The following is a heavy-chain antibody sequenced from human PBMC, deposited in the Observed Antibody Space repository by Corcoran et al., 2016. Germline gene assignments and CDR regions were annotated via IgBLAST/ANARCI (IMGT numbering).Heavy chain of an antibody. Sequence: QVQLQESGPGLVKPSETLSLTCTVSGGSISSYDWSWIRQTAGKGLEWIGRIYTSGSTNYNPYLKIRVTMSVETSKNQFYLKLSSVTAADTAVYYCSRDWGYDGSGYYSQFFYYCGQGTLVTVSS. CDR1: GGSISSYD. D-gene: IGHD3-22*01. CDR3: SRDWGYDGSGYYSQFFYY. CDR2: IYTSGST. V-gene: IGHV4-4*07. J-gene: IGHJ4*02.